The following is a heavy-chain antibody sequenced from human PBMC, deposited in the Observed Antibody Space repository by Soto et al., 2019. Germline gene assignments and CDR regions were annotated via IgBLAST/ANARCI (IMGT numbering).Heavy chain of an antibody. D-gene: IGHD3-16*01. CDR3: ARLRSRYYFDY. CDR2: IYHSGST. V-gene: IGHV4-30-2*01. CDR1: GCPLHRCGYS. Sequence: QLPLQESRSGLVKPSQTLSLPCAFPGCPLHRCGYSWRWIRPPPGKGLEWIGYIYHSGSTYYNPSLKSRVTISVDRSKNQFSLKLSSVTAADTAVYYCARLRSRYYFDYWGQGTLVTVSS. J-gene: IGHJ4*02.